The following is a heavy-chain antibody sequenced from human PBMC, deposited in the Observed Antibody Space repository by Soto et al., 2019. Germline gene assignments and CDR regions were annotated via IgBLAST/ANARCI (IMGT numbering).Heavy chain of an antibody. J-gene: IGHJ4*02. CDR1: GGTFSSYA. V-gene: IGHV1-69*13. Sequence: SVKVSCKASGGTFSSYAISWVRQAPGQGLEWMGGIIPIFGTADYAQKFQGRVTITADESTSTAYMELSSLRSEDTAVYYCATVPYYYDSSGYYFDYRGQGTLVTVSS. D-gene: IGHD3-22*01. CDR3: ATVPYYYDSSGYYFDY. CDR2: IIPIFGTA.